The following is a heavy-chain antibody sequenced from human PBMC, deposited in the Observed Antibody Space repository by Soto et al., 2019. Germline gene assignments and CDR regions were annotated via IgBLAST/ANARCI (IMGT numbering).Heavy chain of an antibody. CDR2: IYYSGST. D-gene: IGHD3-10*01. Sequence: QVQLQESGPGLVKPSQTLSLTCTVSGGSISSGGYYWSWIRQHPGKGLEWIGYIYYSGSTYYNPYLKSRVTISVDTSKNQFSLKLRSVTAADTAVYYCARCITMVRGVIPYYYYMDVCGKGTTVTVSS. CDR3: ARCITMVRGVIPYYYYMDV. V-gene: IGHV4-31*03. CDR1: GGSISSGGYY. J-gene: IGHJ6*03.